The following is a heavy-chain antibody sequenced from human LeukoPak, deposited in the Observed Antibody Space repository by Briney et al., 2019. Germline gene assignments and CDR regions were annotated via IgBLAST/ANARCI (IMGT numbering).Heavy chain of an antibody. CDR3: ARGSKAYDFWSGYEVPYFDY. Sequence: SETLSLTRTVSGGSISSYYWSWIRQPPGKGLEWIGYIYYSGSTNYNPSLKSRVTISVDTSKNQFSLKLSSVTAADTAVYYCARGSKAYDFWSGYEVPYFDYWGQGTLVTVSS. CDR2: IYYSGST. D-gene: IGHD3-3*01. CDR1: GGSISSYY. J-gene: IGHJ4*02. V-gene: IGHV4-59*12.